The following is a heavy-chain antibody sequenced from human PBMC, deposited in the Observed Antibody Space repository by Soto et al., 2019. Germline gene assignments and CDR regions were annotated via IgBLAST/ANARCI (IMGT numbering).Heavy chain of an antibody. V-gene: IGHV3-21*01. D-gene: IGHD5-18*01. CDR2: ISSSSSYI. Sequence: GALRLSCAASGFTFSTYSMNWVRHAPGKGLEWVSSISSSSSYIYYADSVKGRFTISRDNAKNSLYLQMNSLRAEDTAVYYCARDLSPRGYSYGYNYGMDVWGQGTTVTVSS. CDR1: GFTFSTYS. CDR3: ARDLSPRGYSYGYNYGMDV. J-gene: IGHJ6*02.